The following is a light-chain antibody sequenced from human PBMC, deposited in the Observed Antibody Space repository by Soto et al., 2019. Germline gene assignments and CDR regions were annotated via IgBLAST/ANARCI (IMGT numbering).Light chain of an antibody. J-gene: IGKJ3*01. CDR2: WAS. Sequence: DIVMTQSPDSLAVSLGERATINCKSSQTVSNNKNFLAWYQQKPGQPSKLLISWASTWKSVVPDRFIGSGSGTDFSLTISYLQHEVVAVYYCQQSYGSPLTFGPGTKVDVK. CDR1: QTVSNNKNF. V-gene: IGKV4-1*01. CDR3: QQSYGSPLT.